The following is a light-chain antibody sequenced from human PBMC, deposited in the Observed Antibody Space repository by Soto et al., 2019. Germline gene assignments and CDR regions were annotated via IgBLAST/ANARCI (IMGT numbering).Light chain of an antibody. J-gene: IGLJ1*01. V-gene: IGLV2-14*01. CDR1: SSDIGAYDY. Sequence: QAVVTQPASLSGSPGQSITISCTGTSSDIGAYDYVSWYQQYPGKAPKLMIYDVSNRPSGVSNRFSGSKSGNTASLTISGLQAEDEADYYCGSYTTSSNYVFGTGTKLTVL. CDR2: DVS. CDR3: GSYTTSSNYV.